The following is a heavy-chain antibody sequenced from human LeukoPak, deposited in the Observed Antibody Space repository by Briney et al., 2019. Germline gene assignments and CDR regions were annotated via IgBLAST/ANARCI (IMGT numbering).Heavy chain of an antibody. D-gene: IGHD4-17*01. J-gene: IGHJ4*02. Sequence: SETLSLTCTVSGGSISSGSYYWSRIRQPAGKGLEWIGRIYTSGSTNYNPSLKSRVTISVDTSKNQFSLKLSSVTAADTAVYYCARDPFTPYGDYDPSYFDYWGQGTLVTVSS. V-gene: IGHV4-61*02. CDR3: ARDPFTPYGDYDPSYFDY. CDR1: GGSISSGSYY. CDR2: IYTSGST.